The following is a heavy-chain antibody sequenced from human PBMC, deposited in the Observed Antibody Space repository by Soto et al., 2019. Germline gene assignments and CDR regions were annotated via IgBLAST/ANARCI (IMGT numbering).Heavy chain of an antibody. Sequence: QITLKESGPTLVKPTQTLTLTCTFSGFSLDTSGVGVGWIRQPPGKALEWLTLIYWDDDKRYSPSLRSRLTNTKDTSKSSKDLTMNTIDPVYTATYKCLHMESRVASYGMDVWGQGTPVTVSS. CDR2: IYWDDDK. J-gene: IGHJ6*02. V-gene: IGHV2-5*02. CDR3: LHMESRVASYGMDV. CDR1: GFSLDTSGVG. D-gene: IGHD3-3*01.